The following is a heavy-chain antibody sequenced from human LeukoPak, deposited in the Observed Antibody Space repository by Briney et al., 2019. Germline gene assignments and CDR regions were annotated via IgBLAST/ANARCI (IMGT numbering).Heavy chain of an antibody. Sequence: GGSLRLSCVASGFSFTSSWMTWVRQAPGKGLEWVANIAGDESQKRYMDSVKGRFTISRDNAKNSLYLQPNSLRAEDTAIYYCVRDLSPVSDRNVWYDALDIWGQGTMVTVSS. D-gene: IGHD1-1*01. CDR1: GFSFTSSW. J-gene: IGHJ3*02. V-gene: IGHV3-7*01. CDR3: VRDLSPVSDRNVWYDALDI. CDR2: IAGDESQK.